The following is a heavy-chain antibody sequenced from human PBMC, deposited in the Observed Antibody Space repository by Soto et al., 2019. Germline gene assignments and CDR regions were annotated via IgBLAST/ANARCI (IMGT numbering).Heavy chain of an antibody. D-gene: IGHD1-26*01. Sequence: QVQRVECGGGVVQPGGSLILSCAASGSIFQGHRMHWFRQAPGKGLEWVAIIRYDGSDEHYGDSVEGRFTISRDNSKNVLYLQIDCLSAEDTAVYYCARDGVGATTIFGSLDYWGQGTMVTVSS. V-gene: IGHV3-33*08. CDR1: GSIFQGHR. CDR2: IRYDGSDE. J-gene: IGHJ4*02. CDR3: ARDGVGATTIFGSLDY.